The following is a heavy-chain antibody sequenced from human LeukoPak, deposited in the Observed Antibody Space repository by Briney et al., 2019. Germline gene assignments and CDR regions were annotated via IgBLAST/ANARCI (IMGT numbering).Heavy chain of an antibody. CDR2: ISDSGDTI. Sequence: GGSLRLSCAASGFTFRDYYMSWIRQAPGKGLEWLSYISDSGDTICYADSVKGRFTISRDNAKNSLYLQMNSLRAEDTAVYYCARFGTSGYYGDYWGQGTLVTVSS. J-gene: IGHJ4*02. CDR1: GFTFRDYY. D-gene: IGHD3-22*01. V-gene: IGHV3-11*04. CDR3: ARFGTSGYYGDY.